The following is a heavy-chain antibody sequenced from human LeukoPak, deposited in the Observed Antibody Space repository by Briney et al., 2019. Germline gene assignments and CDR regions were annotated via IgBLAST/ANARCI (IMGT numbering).Heavy chain of an antibody. Sequence: SETLSLTCTVSGVSINSYYWGWLRQPPGKGLEWIGSIYYSGSTYYNPSLKSRVTISVDTSKNQFSLKLSSVTAADTAVYYCARQVRSWGGDYFDYWGQGTLVTVSS. J-gene: IGHJ4*02. CDR3: ARQVRSWGGDYFDY. D-gene: IGHD6-13*01. V-gene: IGHV4-39*01. CDR2: IYYSGST. CDR1: GVSINSYY.